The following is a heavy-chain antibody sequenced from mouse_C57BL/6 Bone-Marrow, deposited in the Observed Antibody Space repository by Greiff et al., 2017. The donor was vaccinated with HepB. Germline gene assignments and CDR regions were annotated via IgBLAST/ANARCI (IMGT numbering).Heavy chain of an antibody. CDR2: IYPRSGNT. CDR3: AREVYYYGSSYAWFAY. Sequence: QVQLQQSGAELVRPGASVKLSCKASGYTFTSYGISWVKQRTGQGLEWIGEIYPRSGNTYYNEKFKGKATLTADKSSSTAYMELRSLTSEDSAVYFCAREVYYYGSSYAWFAYWGQGKLVTVSA. D-gene: IGHD1-1*01. V-gene: IGHV1-81*01. J-gene: IGHJ3*01. CDR1: GYTFTSYG.